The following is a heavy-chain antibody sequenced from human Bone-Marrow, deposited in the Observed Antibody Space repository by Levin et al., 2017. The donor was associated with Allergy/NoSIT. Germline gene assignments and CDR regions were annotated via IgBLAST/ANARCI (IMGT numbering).Heavy chain of an antibody. Sequence: ASVKVSCKASGYTLSSHGLTWVRQAPGHGLEWMGWINTDNGNATYAQKFKGRVTMTTDTSTSTAYMELRSLRSDDPAVYYCARGPVVITRTHYDYYSMDDWGQGTTVTVSS. V-gene: IGHV1-18*01. D-gene: IGHD3-22*01. CDR1: GYTLSSHG. CDR2: INTDNGNA. CDR3: ARGPVVITRTHYDYYSMDD. J-gene: IGHJ6*02.